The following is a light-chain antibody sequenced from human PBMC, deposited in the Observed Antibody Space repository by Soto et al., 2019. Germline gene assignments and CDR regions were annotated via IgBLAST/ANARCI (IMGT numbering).Light chain of an antibody. Sequence: RMTQSPSTLSGSVGDRETITCRASQTISSWLAWYQQKPGKAPKLLIYKASTLKSGVPSRFTGSGSGTDFTLTISSLQPEDAATYYCQKCKVAPFTFGGGTKVDVK. V-gene: IGKV1-5*03. J-gene: IGKJ4*01. CDR3: QKCKVAPFT. CDR1: QTISSW. CDR2: KAS.